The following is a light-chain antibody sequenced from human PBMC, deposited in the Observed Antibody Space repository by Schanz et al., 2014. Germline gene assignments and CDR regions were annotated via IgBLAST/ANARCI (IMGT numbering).Light chain of an antibody. CDR2: GAS. Sequence: EIVLTQSPATLSLSPGERATLSCRASQSVSSYLAWYQQKPGQAPRLLIYGASTRVTGIPDSFSGSGSGTDFTLTISRLEPEDFAVYYCQQRSNWPPTITFGQGTRLEIK. CDR3: QQRSNWPPTIT. J-gene: IGKJ5*01. CDR1: QSVSSY. V-gene: IGKV3-11*01.